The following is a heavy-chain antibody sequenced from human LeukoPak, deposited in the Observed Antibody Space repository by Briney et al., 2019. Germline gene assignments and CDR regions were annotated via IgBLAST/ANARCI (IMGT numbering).Heavy chain of an antibody. D-gene: IGHD4-17*01. CDR2: IRQDGSAK. Sequence: GGSLRLSCAASGFTFSSYWMSWVRQAPGKGLEWVANIRQDGSAKYYVDSVKGRFTISRDNAKNSLYLQMNSLRAEDTAVYYFARPDYGEFDYWGQGTLVTVSS. CDR3: ARPDYGEFDY. V-gene: IGHV3-7*04. CDR1: GFTFSSYW. J-gene: IGHJ4*02.